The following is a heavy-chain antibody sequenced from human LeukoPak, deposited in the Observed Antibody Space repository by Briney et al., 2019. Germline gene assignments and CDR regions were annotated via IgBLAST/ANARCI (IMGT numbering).Heavy chain of an antibody. CDR2: IIPIFGTA. V-gene: IGHV1-69*13. J-gene: IGHJ4*02. D-gene: IGHD3-9*01. Sequence: SVKVSCKASGGTFSSYAISWVRQAPGQGLEWMGGIIPIFGTANYAQKFQGRVTITADESTSTAYMELSSLRSEDTAVYYCARGVRELRYFDWLFNWGQGTLVTASS. CDR1: GGTFSSYA. CDR3: ARGVRELRYFDWLFN.